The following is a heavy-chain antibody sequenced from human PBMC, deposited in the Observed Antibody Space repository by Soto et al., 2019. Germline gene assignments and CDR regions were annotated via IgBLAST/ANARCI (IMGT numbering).Heavy chain of an antibody. D-gene: IGHD2-2*01. J-gene: IGHJ6*02. CDR1: GYTFTSYD. CDR3: ARVNWYCSSTSCQSFYGMDV. Sequence: ASVKVSCKASGYTFTSYDINWVRQATGQGLEWMGWMNPNSGGTNYAQKFQGWVTMTRDTSISTAYMELSRLRSDDTAVYYCARVNWYCSSTSCQSFYGMDVWGQGTTVTVSS. V-gene: IGHV1-2*04. CDR2: MNPNSGGT.